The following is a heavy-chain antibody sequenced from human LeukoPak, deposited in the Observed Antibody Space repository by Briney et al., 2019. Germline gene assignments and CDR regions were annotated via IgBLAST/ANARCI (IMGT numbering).Heavy chain of an antibody. CDR2: INPNSGGT. Sequence: GASVKVSCKASGYTFTGYYMHWVRQAPGQGLEWMGRINPNSGGTNYAQNFRGRVTTTRDTSISTAYMEVRSLTSDDTAVYFCARAAGRVNSGGSEMAFDIWGQGTLVTVSS. CDR3: ARAAGRVNSGGSEMAFDI. J-gene: IGHJ4*02. CDR1: GYTFTGYY. V-gene: IGHV1-2*06. D-gene: IGHD2-15*01.